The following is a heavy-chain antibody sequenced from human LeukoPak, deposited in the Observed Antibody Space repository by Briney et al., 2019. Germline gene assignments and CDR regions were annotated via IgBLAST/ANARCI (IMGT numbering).Heavy chain of an antibody. J-gene: IGHJ4*02. CDR3: ARDYRRGLLDY. V-gene: IGHV1-46*01. Sequence: GASVKVSCKASGYTFTSYYMHWVRQAPGQGLEWMGIINPSGGSTSYAQKFQGRVTMTRDMSTSTVYMELSSLRSEDTAVSYCARDYRRGLLDYWGQGTLVTVSS. D-gene: IGHD3-16*02. CDR1: GYTFTSYY. CDR2: INPSGGST.